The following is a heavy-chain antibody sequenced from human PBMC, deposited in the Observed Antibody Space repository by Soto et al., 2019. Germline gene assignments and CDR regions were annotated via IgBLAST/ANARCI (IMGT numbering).Heavy chain of an antibody. D-gene: IGHD1-26*01. CDR1: GFRFRTRA. V-gene: IGHV3-23*01. Sequence: GGSLRLSCAASGFRFRTRAMSWVRQAPGKGLEWVAFIRPGGDSTYYADSVKGRFAVSRDNSNVTLYMQMDSLRVEDTAIYYGTTHEEGALWAGGFDYWGQGTLVTVSS. J-gene: IGHJ4*02. CDR2: IRPGGDST. CDR3: TTHEEGALWAGGFDY.